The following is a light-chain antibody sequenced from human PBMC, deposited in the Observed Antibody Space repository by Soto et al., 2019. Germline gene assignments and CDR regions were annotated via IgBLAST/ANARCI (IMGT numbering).Light chain of an antibody. V-gene: IGLV7-46*01. J-gene: IGLJ2*01. CDR2: DSS. CDR1: TGTCTSGHY. CDR3: LLFYNEGRRV. Sequence: QAVVTQEPSLTVSPGGTVTLTCGSSTGTCTSGHYPYWFQQKPGQAPRTLSYDSSHTRSWTPALFSGSLLGGKAALTLSGAQAEDEADYYGLLFYNEGRRVFGGGTKVTV.